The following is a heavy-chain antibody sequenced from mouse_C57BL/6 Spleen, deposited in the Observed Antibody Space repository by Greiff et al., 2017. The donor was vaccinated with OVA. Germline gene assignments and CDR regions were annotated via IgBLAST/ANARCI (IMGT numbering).Heavy chain of an antibody. V-gene: IGHV1-69*01. J-gene: IGHJ3*01. Sequence: VQLQQPGAELVMPGASVKLSCKASGYTFTSYWMHWVKQRPGQGLEWIGEIDPSDSYTNYNQKFKGKSTLTVDKSSSTAYMQLSSLTSEDSAVYYCAILSVYGNYVYWGQGTLVTVSA. CDR2: IDPSDSYT. D-gene: IGHD2-1*01. CDR1: GYTFTSYW. CDR3: AILSVYGNYVY.